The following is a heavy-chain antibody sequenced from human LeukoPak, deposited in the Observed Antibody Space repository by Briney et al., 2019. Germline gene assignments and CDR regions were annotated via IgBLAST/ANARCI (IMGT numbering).Heavy chain of an antibody. CDR1: GFRFSDYS. V-gene: IGHV3-48*01. J-gene: IGHJ4*02. CDR3: ARDYEYAFDN. D-gene: IGHD5-12*01. CDR2: IGISSGNT. Sequence: GGSLRLSCAASGFRFSDYSMNWVRRAPGKGLEWISYIGISSGNTNYADSVKGRFTISGDKAKNSLYLQMNSLRVEDTAVYYCARDYEYAFDNWGQGTLVTVSS.